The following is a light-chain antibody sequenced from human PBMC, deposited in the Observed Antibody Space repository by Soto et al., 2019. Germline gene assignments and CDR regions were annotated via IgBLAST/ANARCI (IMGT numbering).Light chain of an antibody. CDR1: QSISTY. CDR3: QQRSNWIT. Sequence: EVVLTQSPVTLSLSPGERATLSCRASQSISTYLAWYQQSPGQPPRLLIYDASTMATGVAARFSGSGSGTDFSLIISSLEPEDAAVYYCQQRSNWITFGQGTRLEIK. V-gene: IGKV3-11*01. CDR2: DAS. J-gene: IGKJ5*01.